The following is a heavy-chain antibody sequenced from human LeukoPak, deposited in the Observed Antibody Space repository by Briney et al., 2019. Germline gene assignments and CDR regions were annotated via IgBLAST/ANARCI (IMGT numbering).Heavy chain of an antibody. D-gene: IGHD4-11*01. V-gene: IGHV4-59*01. Sequence: PSETLSLTCTVSGDSISSYYWSWIRQPPGKGLEWIGYTYYSGSTNYNPSLKSRVTISVDTSKNQFSLKLSSVTAADTAVYYCARVNYSNKGWFDPWGQGTLVTVSS. J-gene: IGHJ5*02. CDR3: ARVNYSNKGWFDP. CDR1: GDSISSYY. CDR2: TYYSGST.